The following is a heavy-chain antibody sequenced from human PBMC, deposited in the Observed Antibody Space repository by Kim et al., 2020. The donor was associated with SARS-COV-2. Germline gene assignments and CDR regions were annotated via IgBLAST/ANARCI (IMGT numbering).Heavy chain of an antibody. Sequence: ASVKVSCKASGYTFTSYAMHWVRQAAGQRLEWMGWINAGNGNTKYSQKFQGRVTITRDTSASTAYMELSSLRSEDTAVYYCARGGRGSTAVGAIDYWGQGTLVTVSS. D-gene: IGHD1-26*01. V-gene: IGHV1-3*01. CDR2: INAGNGNT. CDR3: ARGGRGSTAVGAIDY. J-gene: IGHJ4*02. CDR1: GYTFTSYA.